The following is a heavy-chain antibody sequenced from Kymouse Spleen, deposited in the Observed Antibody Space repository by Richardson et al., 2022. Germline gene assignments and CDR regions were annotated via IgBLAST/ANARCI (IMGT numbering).Heavy chain of an antibody. V-gene: IGHV3-33*01. Sequence: QVQLVESGGGVVQPGRSLRLSCAASGFTFSSYGMHWVRQAPGKGLEWVAVIWYDGSNKYYADSVKGRFTISRDNSKNTLYLQMNSLRAEDTAVYYCARTGTTPPYYYYGMDVWGQGTTVTVSS. D-gene: IGHD1-7*01. J-gene: IGHJ6*02. CDR3: ARTGTTPPYYYYGMDV. CDR2: IWYDGSNK. CDR1: GFTFSSYG.